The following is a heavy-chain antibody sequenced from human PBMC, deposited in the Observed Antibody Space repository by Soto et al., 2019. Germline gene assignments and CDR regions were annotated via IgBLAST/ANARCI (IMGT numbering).Heavy chain of an antibody. J-gene: IGHJ4*02. CDR2: ISYDGSNK. CDR3: AKKISRGYSYGIDY. CDR1: GFTFSSYG. D-gene: IGHD5-18*01. Sequence: LRLSCAASGFTFSSYGMHWVRQAPGKGLEWVAVISYDGSNKYYADSVKGRFTISRDNSKNTLYLQMNSLRAEDTAVYYCAKKISRGYSYGIDYWGQGTLVTVSS. V-gene: IGHV3-30*18.